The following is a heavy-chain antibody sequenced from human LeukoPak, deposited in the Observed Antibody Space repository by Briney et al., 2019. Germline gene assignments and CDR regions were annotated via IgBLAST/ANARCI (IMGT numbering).Heavy chain of an antibody. CDR1: GFAFSSYA. V-gene: IGHV3-64D*09. Sequence: PGGSLRLSCSASGFAFSSYAMYWVRQAPGKGLEYVSAISKDGGTQYPADSVKGRITISRDNSKNTLYLQMSSLRPEDTAVYYCVKDQGVRGSGSYGDYWGQGTLVTVSS. CDR2: ISKDGGTQ. CDR3: VKDQGVRGSGSYGDY. D-gene: IGHD3-10*01. J-gene: IGHJ4*02.